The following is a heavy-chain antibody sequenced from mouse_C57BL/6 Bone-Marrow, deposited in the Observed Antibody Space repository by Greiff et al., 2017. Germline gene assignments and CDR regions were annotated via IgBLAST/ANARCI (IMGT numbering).Heavy chain of an antibody. D-gene: IGHD3-2*02. CDR1: GYTFTSYG. V-gene: IGHV1-81*01. CDR3: ARQLTAY. Sequence: VQRVESGAELARPGASVKLSCKASGYTFTSYGISWVKQRTGQGLEWIGEIYPRSGNTYYNEKFKGKATLTADKSSSTAYMELRSLTSEDSAVYFCARQLTAYWGQGTLVTVSA. J-gene: IGHJ3*01. CDR2: IYPRSGNT.